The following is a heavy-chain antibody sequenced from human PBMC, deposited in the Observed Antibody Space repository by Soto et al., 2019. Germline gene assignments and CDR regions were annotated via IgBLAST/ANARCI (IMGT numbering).Heavy chain of an antibody. CDR3: AKLTYGYPVDY. J-gene: IGHJ4*02. CDR1: GFTFSRYA. Sequence: EVQLLESGGGLVQPRGSLRLSCAASGFTFSRYAMNWVRQAPGKGLEWVSTVNSNGGSTSYADSVKGRFTISRDNSENTLYLQMNSLRAEDTAVYYCAKLTYGYPVDYWGQGTLVTVSS. CDR2: VNSNGGST. V-gene: IGHV3-23*01. D-gene: IGHD4-17*01.